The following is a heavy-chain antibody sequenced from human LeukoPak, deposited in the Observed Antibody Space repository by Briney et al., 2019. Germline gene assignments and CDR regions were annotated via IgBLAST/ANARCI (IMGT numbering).Heavy chain of an antibody. V-gene: IGHV4-59*01. D-gene: IGHD4-23*01. Sequence: SETLSLTCTVSGGSISIYHWSWLRQPPGKGLEWIGYIYYTGSTNYNPSTTYNPSLKSRVTISVDTSKNQFSLKPNSVTAADTAVYYCARGDYGGRIAPLDSWGQGTLVTVSS. J-gene: IGHJ4*02. CDR2: IYYTGST. CDR3: ARGDYGGRIAPLDS. CDR1: GGSISIYH.